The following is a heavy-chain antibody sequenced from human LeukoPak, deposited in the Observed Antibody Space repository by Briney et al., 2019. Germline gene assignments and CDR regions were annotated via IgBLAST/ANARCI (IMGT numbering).Heavy chain of an antibody. J-gene: IGHJ4*02. CDR1: GTSFSSYY. D-gene: IGHD4-17*01. CDR2: VNHSGYP. CDR3: TRMTTGHDY. Sequence: KPSETLSLTCGVSGTSFSSYYWSWIRQTPGKGLEWIGEVNHSGYPNMTPSLTSRVTISVDTSKNQSSLRMSTVPDADTAVYFCTRMTTGHDYWGQGTLVTVSS. V-gene: IGHV4-34*01.